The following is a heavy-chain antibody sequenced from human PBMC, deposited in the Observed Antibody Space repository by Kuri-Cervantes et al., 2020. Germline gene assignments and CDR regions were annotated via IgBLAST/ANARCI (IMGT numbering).Heavy chain of an antibody. CDR1: GFTFSSYS. CDR3: ARGPGYSYGWRDAFDI. J-gene: IGHJ3*02. CDR2: ISSSSSTI. Sequence: GESLKISCAASGFTFSSYSMNWVRQAPGKVLEWVSYISSSSSTIYYADSVKGRFTISRDNAKNSLYLQMNSLRDEDTAVYYCARGPGYSYGWRDAFDIWGQGTMVTVSS. V-gene: IGHV3-48*02. D-gene: IGHD5-18*01.